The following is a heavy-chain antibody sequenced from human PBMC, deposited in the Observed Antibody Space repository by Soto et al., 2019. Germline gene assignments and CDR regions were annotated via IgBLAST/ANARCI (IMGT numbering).Heavy chain of an antibody. V-gene: IGHV1-69*06. CDR3: ARGSDYYDSSGPYGAFDI. J-gene: IGHJ3*02. Sequence: QVQLVQSGAEVKKPGSSVKVSCKASGGTFSSYAISWVRQAPGQGLEWMGGIIPIFGTANYAQKFQGRVTITADKSTSTAYMELSSLRSEDTAVYYCARGSDYYDSSGPYGAFDIWGPGTMVTVSS. CDR2: IIPIFGTA. D-gene: IGHD3-22*01. CDR1: GGTFSSYA.